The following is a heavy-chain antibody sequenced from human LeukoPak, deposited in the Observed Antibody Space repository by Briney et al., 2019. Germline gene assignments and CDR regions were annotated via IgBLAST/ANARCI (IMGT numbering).Heavy chain of an antibody. CDR3: VVVVPADIDRPFDP. V-gene: IGHV4-4*02. CDR1: GGSISSSNW. CDR2: IYHSGST. Sequence: SETLSLTCAVSGGSISSSNWWSWVRQPPGKGLEWIGEIYHSGSTNYNPSLKSRVTISVDKSKNQFSLKLSSVTAADTAVYYCVVVVPADIDRPFDPWGQGTLVTVSS. D-gene: IGHD2-2*02. J-gene: IGHJ5*02.